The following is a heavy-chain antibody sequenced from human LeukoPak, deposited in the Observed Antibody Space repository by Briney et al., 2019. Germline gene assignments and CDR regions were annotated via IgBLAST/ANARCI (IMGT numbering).Heavy chain of an antibody. J-gene: IGHJ3*02. Sequence: SETLSLTCTVSGGSISSYYWSWIRQPAGKGLEWIGRIYTSGSTNYNPSLKSRVTMSVDTSKNQFSLKLSSVTAADTAVYYCARNLIVVFNDAFDIWGQGTMVTVSS. D-gene: IGHD3-22*01. CDR2: IYTSGST. CDR3: ARNLIVVFNDAFDI. V-gene: IGHV4-4*07. CDR1: GGSISSYY.